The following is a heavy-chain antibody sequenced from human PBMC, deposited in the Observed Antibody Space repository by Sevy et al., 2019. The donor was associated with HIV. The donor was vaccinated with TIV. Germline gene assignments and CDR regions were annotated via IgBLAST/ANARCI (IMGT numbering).Heavy chain of an antibody. Sequence: GGSLRLSCVASGFSLNNYWMNWVRQAPGKGLEWVANINQDGSVKYYVYSVRGRFTISRDNARNLVFLQMSSLRVDDSALYYCVKAIAKDGSFWGQGTLVTVSS. D-gene: IGHD6-13*01. V-gene: IGHV3-7*01. CDR1: GFSLNNYW. J-gene: IGHJ4*02. CDR2: INQDGSVK. CDR3: VKAIAKDGSF.